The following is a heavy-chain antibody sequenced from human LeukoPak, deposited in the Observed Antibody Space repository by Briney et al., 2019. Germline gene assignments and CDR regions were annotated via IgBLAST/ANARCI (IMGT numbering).Heavy chain of an antibody. CDR3: ARQRNWNSDY. D-gene: IGHD1-1*01. CDR2: IYPGDSDT. J-gene: IGHJ4*02. V-gene: IGHV5-51*01. Sequence: GASLKISCKGSGYIFTSYWIGWVRQMPGKGLEWMGIIYPGDSDTRYSPSFQGQVNISGDKSISTAYLQCSSLKASDTAMYYCARQRNWNSDYWGQGTLVTVSS. CDR1: GYIFTSYW.